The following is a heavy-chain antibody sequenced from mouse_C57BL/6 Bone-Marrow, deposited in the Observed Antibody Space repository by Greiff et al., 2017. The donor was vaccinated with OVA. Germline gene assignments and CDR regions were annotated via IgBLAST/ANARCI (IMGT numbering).Heavy chain of an antibody. J-gene: IGHJ1*03. CDR2: IRSKSSNYAT. CDR3: VRETGTRRYFDV. V-gene: IGHV10-3*01. CDR1: GFTFNTYA. D-gene: IGHD4-1*01. Sequence: EVQGVESGGGLVQPKGSLKLSCAASGFTFNTYAMHWVRQAPGKGLEWVARIRSKSSNYATYYADSVKDRFTISSDDSQSMLYLQMNNLKTEDTAMYYCVRETGTRRYFDVWGTGTTVTVSS.